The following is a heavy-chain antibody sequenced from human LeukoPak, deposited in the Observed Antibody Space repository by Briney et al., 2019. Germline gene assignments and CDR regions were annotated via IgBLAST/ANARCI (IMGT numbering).Heavy chain of an antibody. V-gene: IGHV4-59*01. Sequence: EPSETLSLICTVSGGSISGYHWTWIRQPPGKGLEWIGHIHYSGSTNYNPSLKSRVTISIDTSKNEFSLKLKSVTAADTAVYFCARTTYSFGSGFDSWGQGILVTVSS. J-gene: IGHJ4*02. D-gene: IGHD5-18*01. CDR1: GGSISGYH. CDR2: IHYSGST. CDR3: ARTTYSFGSGFDS.